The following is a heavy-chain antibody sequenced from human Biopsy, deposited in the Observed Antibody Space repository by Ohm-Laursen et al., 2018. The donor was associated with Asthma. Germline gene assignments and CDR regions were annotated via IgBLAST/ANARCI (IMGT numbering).Heavy chain of an antibody. CDR3: SRKAGSCISRTCYSLDF. V-gene: IGHV1-69*01. Sequence: SSVKVSCKSLVGTFNTYVIGWVRQAPGQGLEWMGWINSVFGTTTYPQKFQDRVTITADDSTSTVYMELSSLRSEDTAVYYCSRKAGSCISRTCYSLDFWGRGTLVTVSS. CDR1: VGTFNTYV. D-gene: IGHD2-2*01. CDR2: INSVFGTT. J-gene: IGHJ4*02.